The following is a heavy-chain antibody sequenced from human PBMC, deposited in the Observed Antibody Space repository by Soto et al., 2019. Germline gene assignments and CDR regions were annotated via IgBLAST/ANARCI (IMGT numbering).Heavy chain of an antibody. CDR3: ARGGSGSYYDY. J-gene: IGHJ4*02. CDR1: GFTFSSYA. V-gene: IGHV3-23*01. D-gene: IGHD1-26*01. Sequence: EVQLLESGGGLVQPGGSLRLSCAASGFTFSSYAMRWVRQAPVKGLEWVSAISRSGGSTNYADSVKGRFTISRDTSKNTLYLQLNSLSSEDTAVYYCARGGSGSYYDYWGQGTLVTVSS. CDR2: ISRSGGST.